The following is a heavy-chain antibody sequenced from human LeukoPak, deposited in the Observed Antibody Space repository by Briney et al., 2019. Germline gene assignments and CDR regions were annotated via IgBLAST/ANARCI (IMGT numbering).Heavy chain of an antibody. CDR3: ARLHYDSSGYYYDDLEGLDY. J-gene: IGHJ4*02. CDR2: IYYSGST. CDR1: GGSISSSSYY. D-gene: IGHD3-22*01. V-gene: IGHV4-39*01. Sequence: SETLSLTCTVSGGSISSSSYYWGWIRQPPGKGLEWIGSIYYSGSTYYNPSLKSRVTISVDTSKIQFSLKLSSVTAADTAVYYCARLHYDSSGYYYDDLEGLDYWGQGTLVTVSP.